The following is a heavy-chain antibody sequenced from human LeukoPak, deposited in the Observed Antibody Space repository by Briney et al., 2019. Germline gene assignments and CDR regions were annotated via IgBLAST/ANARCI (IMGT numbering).Heavy chain of an antibody. CDR2: INPNSGGT. Sequence: ASVKVSCKASGYTFTGYYMHWVRQAPGQGLEWMGWINPNSGGTNYAQKFQGRVTMTRDTSISTAYMELRSLRSDDTAVYYCARGNGFGELFGWFDPWGQGTLVTVSS. V-gene: IGHV1-2*02. CDR3: ARGNGFGELFGWFDP. D-gene: IGHD3-10*01. J-gene: IGHJ5*02. CDR1: GYTFTGYY.